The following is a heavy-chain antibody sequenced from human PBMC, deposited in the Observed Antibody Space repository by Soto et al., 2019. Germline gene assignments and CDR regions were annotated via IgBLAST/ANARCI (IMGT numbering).Heavy chain of an antibody. CDR2: ISAYNGHT. CDR1: GYTFTNYG. Sequence: QVELVQSGVEVRKPGASVKVSCKALGYTFTNYGLSWVRQAPGEGLEWLGWISAYNGHTKYAQNVQDRLTLTTDTSATTAYLELTSLTSDDTAVYYCVRGDGGYFDHGGQGTLVLVSS. J-gene: IGHJ4*02. V-gene: IGHV1-18*01. CDR3: VRGDGGYFDH. D-gene: IGHD3-16*01.